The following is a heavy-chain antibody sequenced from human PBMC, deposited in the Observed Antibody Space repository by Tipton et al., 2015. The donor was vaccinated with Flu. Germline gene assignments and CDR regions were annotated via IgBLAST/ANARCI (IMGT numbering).Heavy chain of an antibody. CDR1: GGSISSYY. D-gene: IGHD3-3*01. J-gene: IGHJ4*02. Sequence: TLSLTCTVSGGSISSYYWSWIRQPPGKGLEWIGYIYYSGSTNYNPSLKSRVTIPVDTSKNQFSLKLSSVTAADTAVYYCARVGYDFWSGYYTPYYFDYWGQGALVPVSS. V-gene: IGHV4-59*01. CDR3: ARVGYDFWSGYYTPYYFDY. CDR2: IYYSGST.